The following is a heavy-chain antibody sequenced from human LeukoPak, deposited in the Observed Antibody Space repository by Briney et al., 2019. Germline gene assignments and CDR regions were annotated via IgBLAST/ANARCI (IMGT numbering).Heavy chain of an antibody. Sequence: GGSLRLSCAASGFTFSSHGMHWVRQGPGKGLEWVAFMPYDGNNKYYADSVKGRFTISRDNSKNTLYLQMNSLRAEDTAVYYCAKGNDFWSGYPLYWGQGTLVTVSS. CDR1: GFTFSSHG. D-gene: IGHD3-3*01. CDR2: MPYDGNNK. J-gene: IGHJ4*02. V-gene: IGHV3-30*02. CDR3: AKGNDFWSGYPLY.